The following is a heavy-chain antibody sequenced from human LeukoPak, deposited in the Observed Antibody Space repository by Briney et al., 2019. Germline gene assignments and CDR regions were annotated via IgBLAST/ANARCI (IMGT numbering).Heavy chain of an antibody. Sequence: PSETLSLTCAVYGGSFSGYYWSWIRQPPGKGLEWIGEINHSGSTNYNPSLKSRVTISVDTSKNQFFLKLSSVTAADTAVYYCAAYYYDSSGYFDYWGQGTLVTVSS. D-gene: IGHD3-22*01. J-gene: IGHJ4*02. CDR3: AAYYYDSSGYFDY. CDR2: INHSGST. V-gene: IGHV4-34*01. CDR1: GGSFSGYY.